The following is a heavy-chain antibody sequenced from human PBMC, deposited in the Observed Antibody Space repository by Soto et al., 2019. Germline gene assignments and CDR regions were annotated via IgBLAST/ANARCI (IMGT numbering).Heavy chain of an antibody. V-gene: IGHV3-74*01. Sequence: EVRLVESGGGSVQPGGSLRLACAASGFHFSSNWMHWVRQVPGRGLEWVSHIESDERRTTYADSVKGRFTISRDNSQNTLYLQMNSLRVEDTAIYYCAVDYGGNFGTHWGQGTLVTVSS. J-gene: IGHJ4*02. D-gene: IGHD4-17*01. CDR1: GFHFSSNW. CDR2: IESDERRT. CDR3: AVDYGGNFGTH.